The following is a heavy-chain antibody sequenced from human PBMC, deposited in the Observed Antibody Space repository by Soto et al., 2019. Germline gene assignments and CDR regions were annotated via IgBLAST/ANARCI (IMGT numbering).Heavy chain of an antibody. CDR3: AKDRKSGSGWYWDY. D-gene: IGHD6-19*01. CDR1: GFTFSSYA. Sequence: EVQLLESGGGLVQAGGSLRLSCAASGFTFSSYAMSWVRQAPGKGLEWVSGISGSGGRTYDADSVKGRFTISRDNSKNTLYLQMNSLRAEDTAVYYCAKDRKSGSGWYWDYWGQGTLVTVSS. CDR2: ISGSGGRT. V-gene: IGHV3-23*01. J-gene: IGHJ4*02.